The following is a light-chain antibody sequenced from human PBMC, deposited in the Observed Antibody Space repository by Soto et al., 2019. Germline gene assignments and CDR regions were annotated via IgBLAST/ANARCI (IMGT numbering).Light chain of an antibody. Sequence: DIEMTQSPSTLSASEGDRVSISCRVSQSISSWLAWYQQKPGKAPKLLIYQASTLESGVPSNVSGSGSGTEFTLTISSLQPEDFATYYCQQYNSYPWTFGQGTKV. J-gene: IGKJ1*01. CDR3: QQYNSYPWT. CDR2: QAS. CDR1: QSISSW. V-gene: IGKV1-5*03.